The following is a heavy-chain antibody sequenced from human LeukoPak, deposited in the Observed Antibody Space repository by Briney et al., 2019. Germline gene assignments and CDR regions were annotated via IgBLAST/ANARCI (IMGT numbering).Heavy chain of an antibody. D-gene: IGHD3-10*01. CDR1: GYNLIGYY. CDR2: MNPNSGGT. V-gene: IGHV1-2*02. Sequence: ASVKVSCKASGYNLIGYYIHWVRQAPGQGLEWMGWMNPNSGGTKYAQKFQGRVTMTRDTSINTAYMELSRLRSDDTAVYYCAKGPKRATYNYYGSGNYYYFDYWGQGTLVTVSS. J-gene: IGHJ4*02. CDR3: AKGPKRATYNYYGSGNYYYFDY.